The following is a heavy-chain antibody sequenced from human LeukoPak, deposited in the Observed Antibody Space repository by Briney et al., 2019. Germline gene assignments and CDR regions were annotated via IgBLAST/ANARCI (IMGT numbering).Heavy chain of an antibody. CDR1: GFTFDDYA. D-gene: IGHD3-10*01. Sequence: GGSLRLSCAASGFTFDDYAMHWVRQAPGKGLEWVSGISWNSGSIGYADSVKGRFTISRDNAKSSLYLQMNSLRAEDTALYYCAKGSSWFGESMYYFDYWGQGTLVTVSS. CDR2: ISWNSGSI. J-gene: IGHJ4*02. V-gene: IGHV3-9*01. CDR3: AKGSSWFGESMYYFDY.